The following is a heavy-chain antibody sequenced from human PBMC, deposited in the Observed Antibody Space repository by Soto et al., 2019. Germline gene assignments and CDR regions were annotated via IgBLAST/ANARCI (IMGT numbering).Heavy chain of an antibody. CDR3: ASPGYSSSWYPDYYYGMDV. Sequence: ASVKVSCKASGYNFTTYAMLWVRQAPGQRPEWMGWINTGNGNTKYSPKFQARVTITRDTSASTAYMELNSLRAEDTAVYYCASPGYSSSWYPDYYYGMDVWGQGTTVTVSS. J-gene: IGHJ6*02. V-gene: IGHV1-3*04. CDR1: GYNFTTYA. CDR2: INTGNGNT. D-gene: IGHD6-13*01.